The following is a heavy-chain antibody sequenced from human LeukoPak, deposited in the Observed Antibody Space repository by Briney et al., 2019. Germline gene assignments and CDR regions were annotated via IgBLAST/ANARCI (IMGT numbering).Heavy chain of an antibody. Sequence: GGSLRLSCAASGFTFSSYAMSWVRQAPGKGLEWVSAISGSGGSTYYADSVKGRFTISRDNSKNTLYLQMNSLRAGDTAVYYCAKDLGPIVVVPAASDYWGQGTLVTVSS. V-gene: IGHV3-23*01. D-gene: IGHD2-2*01. CDR2: ISGSGGST. CDR1: GFTFSSYA. J-gene: IGHJ4*02. CDR3: AKDLGPIVVVPAASDY.